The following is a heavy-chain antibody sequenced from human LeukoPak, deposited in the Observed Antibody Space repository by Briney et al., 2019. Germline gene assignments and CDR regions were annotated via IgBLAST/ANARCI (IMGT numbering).Heavy chain of an antibody. CDR1: GFGFSTYD. CDR3: ARGRGFLPAASPFDY. J-gene: IGHJ4*02. V-gene: IGHV1-8*01. CDR2: INPKSNNT. Sequence: ASVKVSCTASGFGFSTYDINWVRQAAGQGLEWMGLINPKSNNTGFAQRFQGRVTMTTNTSINIAYMELGSLTSEDTAVYFCARGRGFLPAASPFDYWGQGTLVTVSS. D-gene: IGHD2-2*01.